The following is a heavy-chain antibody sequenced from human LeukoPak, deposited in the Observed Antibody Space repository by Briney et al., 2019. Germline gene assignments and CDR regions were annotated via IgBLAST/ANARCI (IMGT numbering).Heavy chain of an antibody. V-gene: IGHV5-51*01. CDR1: RYSFSNYW. Sequence: PGESLKISCKGSRYSFSNYWIGWVRQMPGKGLEWMGIIFPGDSDTRYSPSFQGQVTISADKSISTAYLQWSSLKASDTAMYYCARHRSYEGGYDWDSFSHWGQGTLVTVSS. J-gene: IGHJ4*02. CDR3: ARHRSYEGGYDWDSFSH. CDR2: IFPGDSDT. D-gene: IGHD5-12*01.